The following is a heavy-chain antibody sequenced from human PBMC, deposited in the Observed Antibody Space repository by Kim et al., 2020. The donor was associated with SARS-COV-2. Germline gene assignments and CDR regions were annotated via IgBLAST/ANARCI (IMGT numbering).Heavy chain of an antibody. V-gene: IGHV4-34*01. J-gene: IGHJ6*02. CDR3: ARGPYYYGSGRFHYYYGMDV. D-gene: IGHD3-10*01. Sequence: SETLSLTCAVYGGSFSGYYWSWIRQPPGKGLEWIGEINHSGSTNYNPSLKSRVTISVDTSKNQFSLKLSSVTAADTAMYYCARGPYYYGSGRFHYYYGMDVWGQGTTVTVSS. CDR1: GGSFSGYY. CDR2: INHSGST.